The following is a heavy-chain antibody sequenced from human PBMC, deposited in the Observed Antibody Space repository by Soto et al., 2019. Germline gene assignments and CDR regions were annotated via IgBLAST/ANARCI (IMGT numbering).Heavy chain of an antibody. J-gene: IGHJ4*02. CDR3: ARLPLRITVFGKVLGYSDS. V-gene: IGHV1-69*06. CDR2: IIPLFGTS. D-gene: IGHD3-3*01. Sequence: QVQLLQSGAEVKTPGSSVTVPCTPSGGSFNDYAFSWVRQAPGQGLEWLGGIIPLFGTSDYSQSFRDRATITAVKSTSTVFLELRSLTSQDTAVYYCARLPLRITVFGKVLGYSDSWGQGSLITVSS. CDR1: GGSFNDYA.